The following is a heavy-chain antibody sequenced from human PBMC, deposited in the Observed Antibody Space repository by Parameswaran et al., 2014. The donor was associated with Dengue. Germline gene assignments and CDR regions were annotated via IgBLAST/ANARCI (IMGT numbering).Heavy chain of an antibody. CDR2: IYSGGAI. CDR3: ATELIKPGYRFDY. V-gene: IGHV3-53*01. J-gene: IGHJ4*02. Sequence: VRQAPGKGLEWVSNIYSGGAIYYADSVKGRFTISKDNSKNTMYLQMNSLRVEDTAMYYCATELIKPGYRFDYWGQGTPVTVSS. D-gene: IGHD5-18*01.